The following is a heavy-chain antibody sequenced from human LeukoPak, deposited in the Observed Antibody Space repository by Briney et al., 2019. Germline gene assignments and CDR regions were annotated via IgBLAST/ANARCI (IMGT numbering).Heavy chain of an antibody. V-gene: IGHV4-4*02. CDR2: INHSGST. J-gene: IGHJ4*02. CDR3: ARVGDRPPGVIDY. D-gene: IGHD3-16*01. CDR1: GGSISSSNW. Sequence: PSETLCLTCAVSGGSISSSNWWSWVRQPPGKGLEWIGEINHSGSTNYNPSLKSRVTISVDTSKNQFSLKLSSVTAADTAVYYCARVGDRPPGVIDYWGQGILVTVSS.